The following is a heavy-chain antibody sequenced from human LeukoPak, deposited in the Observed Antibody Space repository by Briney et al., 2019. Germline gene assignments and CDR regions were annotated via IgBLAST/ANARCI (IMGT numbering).Heavy chain of an antibody. D-gene: IGHD1-1*01. CDR2: INSDGSIV. CDR1: GFTFNTYW. Sequence: GGSLRLSCAASGFTFNTYWMCWVRQAPGKGLVWVSHINSDGSIVNYGDSVKGRFTISRDNAKNTLYLQMNSLRADDTALYFCSRGRNWDDGDYWGQGTLVTVSS. V-gene: IGHV3-74*01. J-gene: IGHJ4*02. CDR3: SRGRNWDDGDY.